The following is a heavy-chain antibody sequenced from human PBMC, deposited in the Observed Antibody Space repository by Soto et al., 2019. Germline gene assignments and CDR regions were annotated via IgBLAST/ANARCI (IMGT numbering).Heavy chain of an antibody. J-gene: IGHJ1*01. D-gene: IGHD3-22*01. CDR1: GGFISSGGYY. V-gene: IGHV4-31*03. CDR3: AIYDSNGSRGFQQ. CDR2: IYYSGST. Sequence: QVQLQESGPGLVKPSQTLSLTCTVSGGFISSGGYYWSWIRQHPGKGLEWIGCIYYSGSTYYNPSLTCRITISADTSKNQFSLKPSSVTAADTAVYYCAIYDSNGSRGFQQWGQGTLVTVSS.